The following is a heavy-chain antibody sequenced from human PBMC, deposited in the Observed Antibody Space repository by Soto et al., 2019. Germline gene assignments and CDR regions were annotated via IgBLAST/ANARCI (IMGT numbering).Heavy chain of an antibody. J-gene: IGHJ6*02. CDR3: ARDRGGYSGYDAPTHYYYGMDV. D-gene: IGHD5-12*01. Sequence: GASVKGSCKASGYTLTSYGISWVRQAPGQGLEWVGWISAYNGNTNYAQKLQGRVTMTTDTSTSTAYMELRSLRSDDTAVYYCARDRGGYSGYDAPTHYYYGMDVWGQGTTVTVSS. V-gene: IGHV1-18*01. CDR1: GYTLTSYG. CDR2: ISAYNGNT.